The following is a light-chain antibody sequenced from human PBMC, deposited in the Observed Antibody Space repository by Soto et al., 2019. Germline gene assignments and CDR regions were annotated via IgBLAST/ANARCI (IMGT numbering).Light chain of an antibody. V-gene: IGLV2-14*01. CDR3: SSYTSSNYV. Sequence: QSVLTQPASVSGSPGQSITISCTGTSSDIGGYNYVSWYQQHPGKAPKLMIYEVSNRPSGVSNRFSGSKSGNTASLTISGLQAEDEADYYCSSYTSSNYVFGTGTEVTVL. CDR1: SSDIGGYNY. CDR2: EVS. J-gene: IGLJ1*01.